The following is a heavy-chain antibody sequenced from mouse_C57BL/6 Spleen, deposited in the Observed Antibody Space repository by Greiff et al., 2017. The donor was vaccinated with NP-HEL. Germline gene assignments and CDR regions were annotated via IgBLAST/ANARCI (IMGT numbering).Heavy chain of an antibody. CDR1: GYTFTSYW. V-gene: IGHV1-61*01. D-gene: IGHD1-1*01. CDR2: IYPSDSET. J-gene: IGHJ2*01. CDR3: ARWAFTTVVATDY. Sequence: QVQLQQPGAELVRPGSSVKLSCKASGYTFTSYWMDWVKQRPGQGLEWIGNIYPSDSETHYNQKFKDKATLTVDKSSSTAYMQLSSLTSEDSAVYYCARWAFTTVVATDYWGQGTTLTVSS.